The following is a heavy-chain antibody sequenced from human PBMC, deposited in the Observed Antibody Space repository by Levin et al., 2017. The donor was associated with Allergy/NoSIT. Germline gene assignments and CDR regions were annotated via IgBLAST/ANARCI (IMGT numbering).Heavy chain of an antibody. CDR2: MNPNSGNT. V-gene: IGHV1-8*01. CDR1: GYTFTSYD. D-gene: IGHD3-16*02. CDR3: ARLYYDYVWGSYRPADWYFDL. J-gene: IGHJ2*01. Sequence: ASVKVSCKASGYTFTSYDINWVRQATGQGLEWMGWMNPNSGNTGYAQKFQGRVTMTRNTSISTAYMELSSLRSEDTAVYYCARLYYDYVWGSYRPADWYFDLWGRGTLVTVSS.